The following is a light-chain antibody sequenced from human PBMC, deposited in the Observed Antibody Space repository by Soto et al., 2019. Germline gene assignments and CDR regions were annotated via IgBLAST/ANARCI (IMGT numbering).Light chain of an antibody. CDR2: DVS. CDR3: SSYTNRHTLQIV. Sequence: QSALTQPASVSGSPGQSINISCTGTSSDVGGYNYVSWYQHHPGKAPKLIIYDVSNRPSGVSNPFSGSKSGNTASLTISGLQPEDEAYYCCSSYTNRHTLQIVFATETKVT. CDR1: SSDVGGYNY. V-gene: IGLV2-14*03. J-gene: IGLJ1*01.